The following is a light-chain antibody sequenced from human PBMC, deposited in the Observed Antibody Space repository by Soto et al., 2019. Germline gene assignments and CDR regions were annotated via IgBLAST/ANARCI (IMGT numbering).Light chain of an antibody. CDR2: GAS. CDR3: QHYNDWPPTWT. Sequence: ETVMTQSPATLSVSPGERATLSCMASQSVSSKLAWYQQKPGQAPRVLIYGASTRATGIPARFSGSGSGTEFTLTISSLQSEDFAVYYCQHYNDWPPTWTFGQGTKVDIK. V-gene: IGKV3-15*01. J-gene: IGKJ1*01. CDR1: QSVSSK.